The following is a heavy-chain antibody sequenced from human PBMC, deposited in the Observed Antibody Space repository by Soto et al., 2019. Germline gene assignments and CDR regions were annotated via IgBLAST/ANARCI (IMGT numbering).Heavy chain of an antibody. CDR2: INHSGST. CDR1: GGSFSGYY. D-gene: IGHD6-13*01. CDR3: ARGVRYSSSWYGLGY. J-gene: IGHJ4*02. V-gene: IGHV4-34*01. Sequence: QVQLQQWGAGLLKPSETLSLTCAVYGGSFSGYYWSWIRQPPGKGLEWIGEINHSGSTNYNPSLKSRVTISVDTSKNQFSRKLSSVTAADTAVYYCARGVRYSSSWYGLGYWGQGTLVTVSS.